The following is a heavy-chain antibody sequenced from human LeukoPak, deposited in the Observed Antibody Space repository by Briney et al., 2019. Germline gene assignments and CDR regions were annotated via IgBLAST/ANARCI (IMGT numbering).Heavy chain of an antibody. Sequence: SQTLSLTCTVSGGSISSGSYYWSWIRQPAGKGLEWIGRIFTSGSTNYNPSLKSRVTMSVDTSKNQFSLKLSSVTAADTAVYYCARSPKPSGPKYYMDVWGKGTTVTVSS. CDR3: ARSPKPSGPKYYMDV. J-gene: IGHJ6*03. V-gene: IGHV4-61*02. CDR2: IFTSGST. D-gene: IGHD3-3*01. CDR1: GGSISSGSYY.